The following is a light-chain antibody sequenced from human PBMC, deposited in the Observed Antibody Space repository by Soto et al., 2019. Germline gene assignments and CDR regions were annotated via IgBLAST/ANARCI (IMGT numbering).Light chain of an antibody. CDR3: CSSAPESTYV. V-gene: IGLV2-23*01. CDR2: KGT. J-gene: IGLJ1*01. CDR1: SSDVGAYNS. Sequence: ALAQPASVSGSPGQSITISCTGTSSDVGAYNSVSWYQQHPHKAPQVIIYKGTQRPSGVSNRFSGSTSGNAASLTISGLQADDEADYFCCSSAPESTYVFGSGTKGTVL.